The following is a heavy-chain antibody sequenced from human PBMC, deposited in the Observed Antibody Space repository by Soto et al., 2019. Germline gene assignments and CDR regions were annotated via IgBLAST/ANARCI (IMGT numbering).Heavy chain of an antibody. V-gene: IGHV3-23*01. Sequence: GGSLRLSCAASGFTFSSYAMSWVRQAPGKGLEWVSAISGSGGSTYYADSVKGRFTISRDNSKNTLYLQMNSLRAEDTAVYYCAKCGLIAARSYYYYGMDVRGQGTTVTVSS. CDR1: GFTFSSYA. CDR2: ISGSGGST. D-gene: IGHD6-6*01. J-gene: IGHJ6*02. CDR3: AKCGLIAARSYYYYGMDV.